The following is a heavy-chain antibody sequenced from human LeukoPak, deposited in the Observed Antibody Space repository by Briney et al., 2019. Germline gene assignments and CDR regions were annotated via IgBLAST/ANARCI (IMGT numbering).Heavy chain of an antibody. J-gene: IGHJ4*02. CDR3: ARVSPVIAAGFGPIED. CDR1: GGSISSGGYY. V-gene: IGHV4-31*03. CDR2: IYYSGST. D-gene: IGHD6-13*01. Sequence: RTSETQSLTCTVSGGSISSGGYYWSWIRQHPGKGLEWIGYIYYSGSTYYNPSLKSRVTISVDTSKNQFSLKLSSVTAADTAVYYCARVSPVIAAGFGPIEDWGQGALVTVSS.